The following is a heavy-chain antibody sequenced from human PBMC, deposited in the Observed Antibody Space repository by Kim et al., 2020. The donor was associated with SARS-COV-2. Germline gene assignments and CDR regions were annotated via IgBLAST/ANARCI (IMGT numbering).Heavy chain of an antibody. Sequence: ASVKVSCKVSGYTLTELSMHWVRRAPGKGLEWMGGFDPEDGETIYAQKFQGRVTMTEDTSTDTAYMELSSLRSEDTAVYYCATDGGGYRFGDVWGQGTTVTVSS. CDR2: FDPEDGET. J-gene: IGHJ6*02. CDR3: ATDGGGYRFGDV. D-gene: IGHD5-12*01. CDR1: GYTLTELS. V-gene: IGHV1-24*01.